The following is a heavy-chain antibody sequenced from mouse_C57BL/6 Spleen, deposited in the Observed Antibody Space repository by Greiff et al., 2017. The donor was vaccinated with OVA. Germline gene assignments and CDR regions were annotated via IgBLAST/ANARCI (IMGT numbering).Heavy chain of an antibody. CDR3: ASKVVATDWYFDV. D-gene: IGHD1-1*01. J-gene: IGHJ1*03. CDR1: GFNIKDYY. CDR2: IDPEDGET. V-gene: IGHV14-2*01. Sequence: VQLQQSGAELVKPGASVKLSCTASGFNIKDYYMHWVQQRPEQGLEWIGRIDPEDGETKYAPKFQGKATITADTSSNTAYLQLSSLTSEDTAVYYCASKVVATDWYFDVWGTGTTVTVSS.